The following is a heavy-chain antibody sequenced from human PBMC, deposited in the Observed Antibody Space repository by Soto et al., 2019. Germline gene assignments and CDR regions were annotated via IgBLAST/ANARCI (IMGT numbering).Heavy chain of an antibody. Sequence: EVQLLESGGGLVQPGGSLRLSCAASGFTFSSYAMSWVRQAPGKGLEWVSAISGSGGSTYYADSVKGRFTISRDNSKNTLSLQMNSMRAEATAVYFCAKDGRWLVHFYYYGMDVWGQGTTVTVSS. CDR1: GFTFSSYA. CDR2: ISGSGGST. J-gene: IGHJ6*02. CDR3: AKDGRWLVHFYYYGMDV. V-gene: IGHV3-23*01. D-gene: IGHD6-19*01.